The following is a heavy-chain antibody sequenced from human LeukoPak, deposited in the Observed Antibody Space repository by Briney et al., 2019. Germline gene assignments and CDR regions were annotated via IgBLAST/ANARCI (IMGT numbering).Heavy chain of an antibody. CDR1: GGTFSSYA. D-gene: IGHD3-3*01. V-gene: IGHV1-69*13. CDR2: IIPILGTA. J-gene: IGHJ5*02. Sequence: SVKVSCKASGGTFSSYAVSWVRQAPGQGLEWMGGIIPILGTANYAQKFQGRVTITADESTSTAYMELSSLRSEDTAVYYCARVPGTIFGVVIANWFDPWGQGTLVTVSS. CDR3: ARVPGTIFGVVIANWFDP.